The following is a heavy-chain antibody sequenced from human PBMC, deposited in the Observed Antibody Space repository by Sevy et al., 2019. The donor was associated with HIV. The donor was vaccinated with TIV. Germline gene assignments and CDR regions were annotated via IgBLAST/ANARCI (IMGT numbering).Heavy chain of an antibody. J-gene: IGHJ4*02. CDR2: ITRNSYEAYGGTT. V-gene: IGHV3-49*03. CDR3: TRGLATADTPEYYFDY. CDR1: GFTFDDYA. Sequence: GGSLRLSCTTSGFTFDDYAMNWFRQAPGKGLEWVAFITRNSYEAYGGTTDYVASVKGRLIISRDDSKSIAYLQMNSLKTEDTAVYYCTRGLATADTPEYYFDYWGQGTLVTVSS. D-gene: IGHD5-12*01.